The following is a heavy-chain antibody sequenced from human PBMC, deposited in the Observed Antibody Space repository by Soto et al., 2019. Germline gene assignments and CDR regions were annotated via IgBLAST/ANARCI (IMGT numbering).Heavy chain of an antibody. J-gene: IGHJ3*02. D-gene: IGHD3-22*01. V-gene: IGHV2-26*01. CDR2: IFSNDEK. Sequence: QVTLKESGPVLVKPTETLTLTCTVSGFSLSNARMGVSWIRQPPGKALEWLAHIFSNDEKSYSTSLKSRLTISKXXSXSXXVLTMTNMDPVDTATYYCARFGELHYYDSSDAFDIWGQGTMVTVSS. CDR1: GFSLSNARMG. CDR3: ARFGELHYYDSSDAFDI.